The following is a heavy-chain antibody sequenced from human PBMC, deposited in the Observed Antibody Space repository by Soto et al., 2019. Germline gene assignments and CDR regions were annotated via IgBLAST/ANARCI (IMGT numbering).Heavy chain of an antibody. CDR1: GGSISSYY. CDR2: IYYSGST. CDR3: ARLIGDSWLDS. J-gene: IGHJ5*01. Sequence: PSETLSLTCTVSGGSISSYYWSWIRQPPGKGLEWIGYIYYSGSTNYNPSLKSRITINADTSNNQLSLQLNSVTPGDTAVYYCARLIGDSWLDSWGQGTLVTVSS. V-gene: IGHV4-59*08.